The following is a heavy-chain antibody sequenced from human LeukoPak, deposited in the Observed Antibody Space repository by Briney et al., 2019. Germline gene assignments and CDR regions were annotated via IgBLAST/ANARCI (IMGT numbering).Heavy chain of an antibody. J-gene: IGHJ4*02. V-gene: IGHV4-59*01. Sequence: PSGTLSLTCTVSGGSISSYYWSWIRQPPGKGLEWIGYIYYSGSTNYNPSLKSRVTISVDTSKNQFSLKLSSVTAADTAVYYCARGRRWLDYWGQGTLVTVSS. D-gene: IGHD5-24*01. CDR1: GGSISSYY. CDR2: IYYSGST. CDR3: ARGRRWLDY.